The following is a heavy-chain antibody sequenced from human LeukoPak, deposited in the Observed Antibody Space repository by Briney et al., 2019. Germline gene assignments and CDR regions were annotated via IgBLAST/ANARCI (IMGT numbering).Heavy chain of an antibody. J-gene: IGHJ4*02. D-gene: IGHD1-7*01. CDR2: TRNKANGYTT. Sequence: GGSLRLSCAASGFTFSSYSMNWVRQAPGKGLEWVGRTRNKANGYTTEYAASVKGRLTISRDGSNDSLFLQMTSLKTDGTAVYYCARVDGNYYFDYWGRENLVSVSS. CDR1: GFTFSSYS. V-gene: IGHV3-72*01. CDR3: ARVDGNYYFDY.